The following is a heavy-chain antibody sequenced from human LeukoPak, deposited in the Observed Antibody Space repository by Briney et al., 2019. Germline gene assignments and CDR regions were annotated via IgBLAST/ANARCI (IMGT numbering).Heavy chain of an antibody. V-gene: IGHV1-46*01. CDR3: ARVAGSYKVFDY. CDR1: GYTFTGYY. Sequence: ASVKVSCKASGYTFTGYYMHWVRQAPGQGLEWMGIINPSGGSTSYAQKFQGRVTMTRDTSTSTVHMELSSLRSEDTAVYYCARVAGSYKVFDYWGQGSLVTVSS. J-gene: IGHJ4*02. CDR2: INPSGGST. D-gene: IGHD1-26*01.